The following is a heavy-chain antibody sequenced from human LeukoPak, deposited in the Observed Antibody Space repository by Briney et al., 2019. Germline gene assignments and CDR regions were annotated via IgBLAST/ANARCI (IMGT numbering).Heavy chain of an antibody. Sequence: PGGSLRLSCAASGFSFSSYGMHWVRQAPGKGLEWVAFISYDGSNTYYADSVKGRFTISRDNSKTTLYLQMNSLRAEDTAVYYCAKARITGEFDHWGQGTRVIVSS. CDR2: ISYDGSNT. CDR1: GFSFSSYG. D-gene: IGHD7-27*01. J-gene: IGHJ4*02. CDR3: AKARITGEFDH. V-gene: IGHV3-30*18.